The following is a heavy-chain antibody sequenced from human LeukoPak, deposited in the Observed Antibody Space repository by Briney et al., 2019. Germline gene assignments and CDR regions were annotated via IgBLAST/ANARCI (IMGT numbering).Heavy chain of an antibody. CDR3: ARVSSRYDFWSGLTDI. CDR2: ISSSSSYI. CDR1: GFTFSSYS. Sequence: GGSLRLSRAASGFTFSSYSMNWVRQAPGKGLEWVSSISSSSSYIYYADSVKGRFTISRDNAKNSLYLQMNSLRAEDTAVYYCARVSSRYDFWSGLTDIWGQGTMVTVSS. D-gene: IGHD3-3*01. J-gene: IGHJ3*02. V-gene: IGHV3-21*01.